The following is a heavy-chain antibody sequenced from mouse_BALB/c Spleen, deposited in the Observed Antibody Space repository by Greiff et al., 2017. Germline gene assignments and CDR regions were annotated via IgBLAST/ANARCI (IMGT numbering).Heavy chain of an antibody. Sequence: EVHLVESGPGLVKPSQSLSLTCSVTGYSITSGYYWNWIRQFPGNKLEWMGYISYDGSNNYNPSLKNRISITRDTSKNQFFLKLNSVTTEDTATYYCARDSAPFAYWGQGTLVTVSA. CDR1: GYSITSGYY. V-gene: IGHV3-6*02. CDR3: ARDSAPFAY. CDR2: ISYDGSN. J-gene: IGHJ3*01.